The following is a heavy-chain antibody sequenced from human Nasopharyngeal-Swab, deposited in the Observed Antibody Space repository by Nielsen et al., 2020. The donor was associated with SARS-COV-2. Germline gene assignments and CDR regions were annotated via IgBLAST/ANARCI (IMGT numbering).Heavy chain of an antibody. V-gene: IGHV3-21*01. CDR3: TRDTPVMFAY. D-gene: IGHD2-8*01. Sequence: GESLKISCAAPGFTFTLYTMNWVRQAPGKGLEWVSAISSTGDYIYYAASVKGRFTISRDNAKNSVYLQMNSLRAEDTALYYCTRDTPVMFAYWGQGTLVSVSS. CDR1: GFTFTLYT. J-gene: IGHJ4*02. CDR2: ISSTGDYI.